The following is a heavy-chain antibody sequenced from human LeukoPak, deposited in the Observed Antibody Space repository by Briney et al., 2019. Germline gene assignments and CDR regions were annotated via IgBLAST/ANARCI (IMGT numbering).Heavy chain of an antibody. J-gene: IGHJ5*02. Sequence: PSETLSLTCTVSGGSISGSSYYWGWIRQPPGKGLEWIGSIYYSGSTYYNPSLKSRVTISVDTSKNQFSLKLSSVTAADTAVYYCARHYSLLYPNWFDPWGQGTLVTVSS. CDR2: IYYSGST. CDR3: ARHYSLLYPNWFDP. D-gene: IGHD2-2*02. CDR1: GGSISGSSYY. V-gene: IGHV4-39*01.